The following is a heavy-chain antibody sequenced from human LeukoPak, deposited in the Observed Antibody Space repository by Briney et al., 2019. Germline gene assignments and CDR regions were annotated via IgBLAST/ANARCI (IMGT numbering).Heavy chain of an antibody. Sequence: SETLSLTCTVSGGSISTSSYYWGWVRQPPGKGLEWIGYIYYSGSTNYNPSLKSRVTISVDTSKNQFSLKLSSVTAADTAVYYCARDYYDSSGFYYYYMDVWGKGTTVTISS. CDR2: IYYSGST. D-gene: IGHD3-22*01. CDR3: ARDYYDSSGFYYYYMDV. V-gene: IGHV4-61*05. J-gene: IGHJ6*03. CDR1: GGSISTSSYY.